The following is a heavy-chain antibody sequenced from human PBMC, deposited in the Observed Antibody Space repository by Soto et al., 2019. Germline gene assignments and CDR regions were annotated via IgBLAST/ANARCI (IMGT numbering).Heavy chain of an antibody. V-gene: IGHV4-59*01. CDR1: GGSISSYY. CDR2: IYYSGST. CDR3: ARDTPKEGLDY. J-gene: IGHJ4*02. Sequence: SETLSLTCTVSGGSISSYYWSWIRQPPGKGLEWNGYIYYSGSTNYNPSLKSRVTISVDTSKNQFSLKLSSVTAADTAVYYCARDTPKEGLDYWGQGTLVTVSS.